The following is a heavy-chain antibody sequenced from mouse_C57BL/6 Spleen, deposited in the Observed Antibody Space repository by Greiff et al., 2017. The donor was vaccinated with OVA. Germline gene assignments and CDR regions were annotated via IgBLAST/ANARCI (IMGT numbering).Heavy chain of an antibody. V-gene: IGHV5-4*01. CDR3: ARDPNFYYYARDY. CDR1: GFTFSSYA. CDR2: ISDGGSYT. Sequence: EVMLVESGGGLVKPGGSLKLSCAASGFTFSSYAMSWVRQTPEKRLEWVATISDGGSYTYYPDNVKGRFTISRDNAKNNLYLQMSHLKSEDTAMYYCARDPNFYYYARDYWGQGTSVTVSS. J-gene: IGHJ4*01.